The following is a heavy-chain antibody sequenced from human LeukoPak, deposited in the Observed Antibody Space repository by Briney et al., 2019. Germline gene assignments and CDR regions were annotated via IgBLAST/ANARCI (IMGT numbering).Heavy chain of an antibody. CDR1: GGSLNNYF. D-gene: IGHD4-17*01. J-gene: IGHJ6*02. V-gene: IGHV4-59*08. CDR3: ARIEVSTLWKMDV. CDR2: MYYSGST. Sequence: KTSETLSLTCTISGGSLNNYFWTWIRQPPGRGLEWIGYMYYSGSTNYNPSLRSRVTISVDTSKNQFSLKLSSVTAADTAVYYCARIEVSTLWKMDVWGQGTTVTVSS.